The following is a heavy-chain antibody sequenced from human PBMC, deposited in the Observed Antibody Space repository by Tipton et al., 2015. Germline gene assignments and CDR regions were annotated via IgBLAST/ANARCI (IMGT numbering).Heavy chain of an antibody. CDR2: IYYSGST. V-gene: IGHV4-59*08. D-gene: IGHD4-17*01. J-gene: IGHJ4*02. CDR1: GGSITSYY. CDR3: ARLDTVTTELDY. Sequence: TLSLTCNVSGGSITSYYWSWIRQPPGKGLEWIGYIYYSGSTYYNPSLKSRVTISVDTSKNQFSLKLSSVTAADTAVYYCARLDTVTTELDYWGQGTLVTVSS.